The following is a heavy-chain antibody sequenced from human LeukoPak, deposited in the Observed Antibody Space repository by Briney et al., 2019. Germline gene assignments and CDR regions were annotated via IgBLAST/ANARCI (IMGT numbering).Heavy chain of an antibody. CDR2: ISTSSSCI. Sequence: PGGSLRLSCAASGFTFSSQSMNWVRQAPGKGLEWVSSISTSSSCIYYADSVKGRFTISRDNAKSSLYLQMNSLRAEDTAVYYCARGSDNYGGYVDYWGQGTLVTVSS. D-gene: IGHD2-21*01. V-gene: IGHV3-21*01. CDR1: GFTFSSQS. J-gene: IGHJ4*02. CDR3: ARGSDNYGGYVDY.